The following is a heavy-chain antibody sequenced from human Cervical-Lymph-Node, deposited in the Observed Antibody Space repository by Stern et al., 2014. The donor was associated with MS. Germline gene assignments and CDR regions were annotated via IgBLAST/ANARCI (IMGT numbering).Heavy chain of an antibody. CDR2: IIPIFGTA. V-gene: IGHV1-69*01. J-gene: IGHJ6*02. D-gene: IGHD1-14*01. Sequence: QVQLVQSGAEVKKPGSSVKVPCKASGGTFSSYAISWVRQAPGQGLEWMGGIIPIFGTANYAQKFQGRVTITADESTSTAYMELSSLRSEDTAVYYCARAKRNYSYYYYGMDVWGQGTTVTVSS. CDR3: ARAKRNYSYYYYGMDV. CDR1: GGTFSSYA.